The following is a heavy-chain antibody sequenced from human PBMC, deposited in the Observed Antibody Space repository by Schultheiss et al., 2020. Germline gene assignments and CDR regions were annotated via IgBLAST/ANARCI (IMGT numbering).Heavy chain of an antibody. V-gene: IGHV4-39*01. D-gene: IGHD4-17*01. CDR3: ARHPTQIYGDYGPVPYYFDY. Sequence: SETLSLTCTVSGGSISSSSYYWGWIRQPPGKGLEWIGSIYYSGSTYYNPSLKSRVTISVDTSKNQFSLKLSSVTAADTAVYYCARHPTQIYGDYGPVPYYFDYWGQGTLVTVSS. CDR2: IYYSGST. J-gene: IGHJ4*02. CDR1: GGSISSSSYY.